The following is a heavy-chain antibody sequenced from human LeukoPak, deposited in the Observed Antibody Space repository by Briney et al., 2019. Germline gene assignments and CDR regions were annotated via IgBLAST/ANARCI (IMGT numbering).Heavy chain of an antibody. CDR3: ARDPSYYYYGMDV. CDR2: IWYDGGNK. J-gene: IGHJ6*02. CDR1: GFTFSSYG. Sequence: PGRSLRLSCAASGFTFSSYGMHWVRQAPGKGLEWVAVIWYDGGNKYYADSVKGRFTISRDNSKNTLYLQMNSLRAEDTAVYYCARDPSYYYYGMDVWGQGTTVTVSS. V-gene: IGHV3-33*01.